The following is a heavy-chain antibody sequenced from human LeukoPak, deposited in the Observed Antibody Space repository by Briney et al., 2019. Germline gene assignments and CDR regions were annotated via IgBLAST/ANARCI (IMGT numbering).Heavy chain of an antibody. CDR2: IYTSGST. V-gene: IGHV4-61*02. D-gene: IGHD2-2*01. CDR3: ARDRRICSSTSCPTYYYYYYMDV. Sequence: SETLSLTCTVSGGSISSGSYYRSWIRQPAGKGLEWIGRIYTSGSTNYNPSLKSRVTISVDTSKNQFSLKLSSVTAADTAVYYCARDRRICSSTSCPTYYYYYYMDVWGKGTTVTVFS. J-gene: IGHJ6*03. CDR1: GGSISSGSYY.